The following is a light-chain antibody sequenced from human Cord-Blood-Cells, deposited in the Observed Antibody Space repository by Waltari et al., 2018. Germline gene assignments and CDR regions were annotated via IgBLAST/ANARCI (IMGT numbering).Light chain of an antibody. CDR2: SNN. CDR3: AAWDDSLNGPV. Sequence: QSVLTQPPSASGTPGQRVTISCSGSSSNIGSNTVNWYHQLPGTAPKHLIYSNNQRPSGVPDRFSGSKSGTSAFLAISGRQSEDEADYYCAAWDDSLNGPVFGGGTKLTVL. CDR1: SSNIGSNT. V-gene: IGLV1-44*01. J-gene: IGLJ3*02.